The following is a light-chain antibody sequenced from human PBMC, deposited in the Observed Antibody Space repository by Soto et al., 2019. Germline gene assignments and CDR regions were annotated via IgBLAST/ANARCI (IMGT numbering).Light chain of an antibody. CDR3: QQYGSSEII. Sequence: ENVLTQSPGTLSLSPGDRATLLCRARQSLTNPYIAWYQQKPGQAPRLLIYDISSRATVIPDRFSGSVSGTDFTLTITRLEPEDFAVFYCQQYGSSEIIFGQGTRLEIK. CDR1: QSLTNPY. CDR2: DIS. V-gene: IGKV3-20*01. J-gene: IGKJ5*01.